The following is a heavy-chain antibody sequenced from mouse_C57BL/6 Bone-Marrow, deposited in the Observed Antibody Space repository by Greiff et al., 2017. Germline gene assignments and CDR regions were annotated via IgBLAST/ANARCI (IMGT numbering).Heavy chain of an antibody. Sequence: EVQLQESGPVLVKPGASVKMSCKASGYTFTDYYMNWVKQSPGKSLEWIGVINPYNGGTSYNQKFKGKATLTVDKSSSTAYMELNSLTSEDSAVYYCARWAYYRNYDAMDYWGQGTSVTVSS. J-gene: IGHJ4*01. D-gene: IGHD2-5*01. CDR3: ARWAYYRNYDAMDY. V-gene: IGHV1-19*01. CDR2: INPYNGGT. CDR1: GYTFTDYY.